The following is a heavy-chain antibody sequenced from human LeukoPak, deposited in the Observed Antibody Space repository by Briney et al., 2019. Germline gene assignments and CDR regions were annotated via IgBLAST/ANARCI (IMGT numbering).Heavy chain of an antibody. CDR2: ISAYNGNT. Sequence: APVKVSCKASGYTFTSYGISWVRQAPGQGLEWMGWISAYNGNTNYAQKLQGRVTMTTDTSTSTAYMELRSLRSDDTAVYYCARDYCSGGSCYSNWLDYWGQGTLVTVSS. CDR1: GYTFTSYG. D-gene: IGHD2-15*01. J-gene: IGHJ4*02. V-gene: IGHV1-18*01. CDR3: ARDYCSGGSCYSNWLDY.